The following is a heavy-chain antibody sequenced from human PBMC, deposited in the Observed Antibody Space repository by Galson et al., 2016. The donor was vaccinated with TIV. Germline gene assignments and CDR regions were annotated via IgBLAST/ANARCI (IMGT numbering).Heavy chain of an antibody. J-gene: IGHJ4*02. CDR1: GFSLTTTGMC. CDR3: ARINVGIYGSGIYYNLGNFDY. CDR2: IDWDDDK. Sequence: PALVKPTQTLTLTCAFSGFSLTTTGMCVTWIRQPPGKALEWLARIDWDDDKYYSTSLKTRLTISKDTSKNQVVLTMTNMDPVDTATYYCARINVGIYGSGIYYNLGNFDYWGQGILVTVSS. V-gene: IGHV2-70*11. D-gene: IGHD3-10*01.